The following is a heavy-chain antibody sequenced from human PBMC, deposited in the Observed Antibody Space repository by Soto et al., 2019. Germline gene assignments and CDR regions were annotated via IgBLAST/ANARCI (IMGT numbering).Heavy chain of an antibody. J-gene: IGHJ3*01. D-gene: IGHD1-1*01. Sequence: DVQLVESGGGLIQPGGSLRLSCAAFGLTISGKKYVAWVRQAPGKGLEWVSALYDVDGSFYADSVKGRFTTSSDSSKTTVYLQMNDLRPDDTAVYYCATWNEREHAYDVWGQGTTVTVSS. CDR2: LYDVDGS. CDR1: GLTISGKKY. CDR3: ATWNEREHAYDV. V-gene: IGHV3-53*01.